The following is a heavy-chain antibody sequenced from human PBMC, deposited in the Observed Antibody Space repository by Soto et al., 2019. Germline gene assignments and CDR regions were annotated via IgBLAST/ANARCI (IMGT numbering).Heavy chain of an antibody. Sequence: SETLSLTCTVSGGSISSGGYYWSWIRQHPGKGLEWIGYIYYSGSTYYNPSLKSRVTISVDTSKNQFSLKLSSVTAADTAVYYCARGSGYYTRYPFDYWGQGTLVTVSS. CDR1: GGSISSGGYY. CDR3: ARGSGYYTRYPFDY. CDR2: IYYSGST. D-gene: IGHD3-3*01. V-gene: IGHV4-31*03. J-gene: IGHJ4*02.